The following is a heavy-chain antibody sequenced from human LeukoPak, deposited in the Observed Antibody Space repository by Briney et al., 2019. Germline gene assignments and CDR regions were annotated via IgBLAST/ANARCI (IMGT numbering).Heavy chain of an antibody. CDR3: ARSRGIVVVPAAMGPLDY. CDR1: GYTFTRYG. Sequence: GASVKVSCKASGYTFTRYGISWERQAPGQGLEWMGWISAYNGNTNYAQKLQGRVTMTTGTSTSTAYMELRSLRSDDTAVYYCARSRGIVVVPAAMGPLDYWGQGTLVTVSS. CDR2: ISAYNGNT. D-gene: IGHD2-2*01. V-gene: IGHV1-18*04. J-gene: IGHJ4*02.